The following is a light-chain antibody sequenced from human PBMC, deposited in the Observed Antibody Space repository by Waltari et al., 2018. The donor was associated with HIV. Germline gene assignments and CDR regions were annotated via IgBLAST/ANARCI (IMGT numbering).Light chain of an antibody. CDR2: DNN. J-gene: IGLJ3*02. CDR1: RSTHGTNS. CDR3: GTWDSTLSAYWV. V-gene: IGLV1-51*01. Sequence: QTVLKQPPSVSAAPGQQVTLHCTERRSTHGTNSLSSYQHLPGTAPTLLIYDNNKRPSGIPDPFSGSKSGTSATLGISGLQTGDEADYYCGTWDSTLSAYWVFGGGTKLTVL.